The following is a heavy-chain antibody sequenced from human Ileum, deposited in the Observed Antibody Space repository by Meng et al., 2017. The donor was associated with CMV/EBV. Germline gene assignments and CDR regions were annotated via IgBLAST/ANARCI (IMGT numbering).Heavy chain of an antibody. J-gene: IGHJ3*02. V-gene: IGHV3-21*01. D-gene: IGHD2-2*03. CDR2: ITYGSTYI. Sequence: GGSLRLSCVASGFTFSKYNMNWVRQAPGKGLERVASITYGSTYIHYAESVTGRFTISRDNAWNSLYLQMNSLRAEDTAVYYCTSKGATLDGRDAFDIWGQGTMVTVSS. CDR3: TSKGATLDGRDAFDI. CDR1: GFTFSKYN.